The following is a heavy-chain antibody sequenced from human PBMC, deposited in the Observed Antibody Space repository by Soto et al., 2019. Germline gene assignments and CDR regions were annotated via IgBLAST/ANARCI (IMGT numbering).Heavy chain of an antibody. CDR1: GGSISTSNYY. CDR3: ARHEYVSSSYDLLDV. CDR2: IYYRGDT. Sequence: SETLSLTCTVSGGSISTSNYYWAWVRQAPGKGLEWIANIYYRGDTYYHPSLRSRVSMTIDASKNRFSLNLSSVTASDTALYYCARHEYVSSSYDLLDVWGRGTMVTVSS. J-gene: IGHJ3*01. V-gene: IGHV4-39*01. D-gene: IGHD3-22*01.